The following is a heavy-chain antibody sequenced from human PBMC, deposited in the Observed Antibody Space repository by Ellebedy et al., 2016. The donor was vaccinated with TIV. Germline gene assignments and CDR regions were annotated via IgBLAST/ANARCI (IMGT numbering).Heavy chain of an antibody. CDR1: GGSISPYY. J-gene: IGHJ4*02. CDR3: ARADSYGDYRFDY. Sequence: MPGGSLRLSCTVSGGSISPYYWSWVRQPPGKGLEWIGEIYHSGSTNYNPSLKSRVTISVDKSKNQFSLKLSSVTAADTAVYYCARADSYGDYRFDYWGQGTLVTVSS. D-gene: IGHD4-17*01. CDR2: IYHSGST. V-gene: IGHV4-4*02.